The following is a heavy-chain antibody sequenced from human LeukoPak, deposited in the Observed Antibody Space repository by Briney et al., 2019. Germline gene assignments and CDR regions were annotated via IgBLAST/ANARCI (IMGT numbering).Heavy chain of an antibody. CDR3: ARENWYLDY. Sequence: GGSLRLSCAASGFTFSKNWMHWVRQVPGKGLVWVSRINTDGSSTGYADSVKGRFTISRDNAKNTLYLQMSSLRAEDTAVYYCARENWYLDYWGREPWSPSPQ. D-gene: IGHD1-1*01. CDR2: INTDGSST. V-gene: IGHV3-74*01. CDR1: GFTFSKNW. J-gene: IGHJ4*02.